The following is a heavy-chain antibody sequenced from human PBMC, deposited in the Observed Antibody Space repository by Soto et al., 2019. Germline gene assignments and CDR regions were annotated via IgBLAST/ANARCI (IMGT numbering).Heavy chain of an antibody. D-gene: IGHD6-13*01. CDR3: ARRILTAGLFDF. J-gene: IGHJ4*02. CDR2: IYYSGTT. Sequence: SETLSLTCTVSGGSINSGAYYWSWIRQHPGKGLEWLGYIYYSGTTYYNPSLQSRLTISRDTAKNQFSLKLTSVTAADTAVYYCARRILTAGLFDFWGQGALVTVSS. CDR1: GGSINSGAYY. V-gene: IGHV4-31*03.